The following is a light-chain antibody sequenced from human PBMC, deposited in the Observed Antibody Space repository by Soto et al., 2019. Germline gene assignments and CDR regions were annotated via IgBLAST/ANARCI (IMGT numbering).Light chain of an antibody. CDR1: QSISIW. V-gene: IGKV1-5*03. CDR3: QQYNSDST. Sequence: IQMTQSPSTLSASVGDRVTITCRASQSISIWLAWYQQKPGKAPKLLIYKASSLESEVPSRFSVSGSGTEFTHTINSLQPDDSATYYCQQYNSDSTFGQGTKVEIK. J-gene: IGKJ1*01. CDR2: KAS.